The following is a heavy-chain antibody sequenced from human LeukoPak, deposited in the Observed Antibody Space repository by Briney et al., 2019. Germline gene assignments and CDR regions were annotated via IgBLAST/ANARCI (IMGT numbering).Heavy chain of an antibody. V-gene: IGHV3-30*03. D-gene: IGHD3-10*01. CDR1: GFTFSSYG. J-gene: IGHJ4*02. Sequence: VGSLRLSSAPSGFTFSSYGMRCVRQTPGERLERVAVISYDGSIKYYADSVKGRFTISRDNSKNTLYLQMNSLRAEDTAVYYCATYYYGSGSYENSFDYWGQGTLVTVSS. CDR2: ISYDGSIK. CDR3: ATYYYGSGSYENSFDY.